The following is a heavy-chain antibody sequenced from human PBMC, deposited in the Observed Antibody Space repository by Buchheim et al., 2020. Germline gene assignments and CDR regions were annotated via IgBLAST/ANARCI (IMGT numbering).Heavy chain of an antibody. CDR3: ARALWFGELLSDYYYYYGMDV. J-gene: IGHJ6*02. Sequence: QVQLVQSGAEVKKPGASVKVSCKASGYTFTSYYMHWVRQAPGQGLEWMGIINPSGGSPSYAQKFQGRVTMTRDTSTTTAYMELSSLRSEDTAVYYCARALWFGELLSDYYYYYGMDVWGQGTT. D-gene: IGHD3-10*01. V-gene: IGHV1-46*03. CDR2: INPSGGSP. CDR1: GYTFTSYY.